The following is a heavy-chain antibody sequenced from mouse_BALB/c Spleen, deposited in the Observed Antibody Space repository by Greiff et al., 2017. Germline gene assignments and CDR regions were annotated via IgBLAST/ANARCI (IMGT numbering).Heavy chain of an antibody. V-gene: IGHV1S81*02. D-gene: IGHD2-14*01. CDR3: ARKPCYYRYDDYAMDY. Sequence: QVQLQQPGAELVKPGASVKLSCKASGYTFTSYWMHWVKQRPGQGLEWIGEINPSNGRTNYNEKFKSKATLTVDKSSSTAYMQLSSLTSEDSAVYYCARKPCYYRYDDYAMDYWGQGTSVTVSS. J-gene: IGHJ4*01. CDR1: GYTFTSYW. CDR2: INPSNGRT.